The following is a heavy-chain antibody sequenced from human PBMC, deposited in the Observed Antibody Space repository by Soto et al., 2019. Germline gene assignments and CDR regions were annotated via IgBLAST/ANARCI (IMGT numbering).Heavy chain of an antibody. D-gene: IGHD1-1*01. CDR2: IIPMFGIA. Sequence: QVQLVQSGAEVKKPGSSVKVSCKASGDTFSNYAIAWVRQAPGQGLEWMGGIIPMFGIANYAQKFQGRATITADESTTTAYMELSSLRSEDTAVYYCARDLKENDVLSGLDPWGQGTLVTVSS. CDR1: GDTFSNYA. J-gene: IGHJ5*02. CDR3: ARDLKENDVLSGLDP. V-gene: IGHV1-69*12.